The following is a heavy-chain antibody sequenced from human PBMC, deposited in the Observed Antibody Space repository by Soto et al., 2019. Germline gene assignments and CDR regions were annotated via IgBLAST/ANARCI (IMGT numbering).Heavy chain of an antibody. CDR1: GFTFSSYA. D-gene: IGHD6-25*01. V-gene: IGHV3-64D*08. Sequence: GGSLRLSCSASGFTFSSYAMHWVRQAPGKGLEYVSAISSNGGSTYYADSVKGRFTISRDNSKNTLYLQMSSLRAEDTAVYYCVKESRLLSLELNYWGQGTLVTVSS. J-gene: IGHJ4*02. CDR3: VKESRLLSLELNY. CDR2: ISSNGGST.